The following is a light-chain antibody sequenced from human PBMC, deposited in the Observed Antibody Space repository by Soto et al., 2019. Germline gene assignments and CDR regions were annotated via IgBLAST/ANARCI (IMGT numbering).Light chain of an antibody. CDR3: QHLNSYPPT. Sequence: DIQLTQSPSFLSASVGDRVTITCRASRDTSTNLAWYQQKPGKAPKLLIYSAFTLQSGVPSRFSGSGSGTEFTLTISSLQPEDFAASYCQHLNSYPPTFGGGTKVEIK. J-gene: IGKJ4*01. CDR2: SAF. V-gene: IGKV1-9*01. CDR1: RDTSTN.